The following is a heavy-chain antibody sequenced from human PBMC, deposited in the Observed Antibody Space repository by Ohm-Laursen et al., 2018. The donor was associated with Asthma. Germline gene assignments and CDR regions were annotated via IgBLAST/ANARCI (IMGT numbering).Heavy chain of an antibody. D-gene: IGHD2-21*01. CDR3: ARGSDIVVVIAIGLDY. Sequence: GSLRLSCTASGVAFTDSWMSWVRQLPGRSLEWVAKINPLGYEKYYMDSVRGRFTVSRDNAKNSLYLQMNSLRAEDTAVYYCARGSDIVVVIAIGLDYWGQGTLVTVSS. CDR1: GVAFTDSW. J-gene: IGHJ4*02. CDR2: INPLGYEK. V-gene: IGHV3-7*01.